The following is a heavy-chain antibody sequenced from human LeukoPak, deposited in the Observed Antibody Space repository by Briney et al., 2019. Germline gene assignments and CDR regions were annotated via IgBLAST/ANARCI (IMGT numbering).Heavy chain of an antibody. CDR3: AKDGKITMIVVLNYYFDY. CDR1: GFTFSSYA. CDR2: ISGSGGNT. D-gene: IGHD3-22*01. Sequence: GGSLRLSCAASGFTFSSYAMSWVRQAPGKGLEWVSGISGSGGNTYYADSVKGRFTISRDNSKNTLYLQMNSLRAEDTAVYYCAKDGKITMIVVLNYYFDYWGQGALVTVSS. J-gene: IGHJ4*02. V-gene: IGHV3-23*01.